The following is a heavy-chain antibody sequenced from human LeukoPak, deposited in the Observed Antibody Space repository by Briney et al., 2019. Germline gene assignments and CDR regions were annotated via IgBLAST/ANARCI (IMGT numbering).Heavy chain of an antibody. D-gene: IGHD2-15*01. J-gene: IGHJ5*02. CDR2: IYPADSDI. Sequence: GESLKISCKGSGYGINNYWIGWVRQMPGKGLEWMGIIYPADSDIRYSPSFQGQVTISADKSISTAYLQWSSLKASDTAMYYCARQEYCSGGSCYTWFDPWGQGTLVTVSS. CDR1: GYGINNYW. V-gene: IGHV5-51*01. CDR3: ARQEYCSGGSCYTWFDP.